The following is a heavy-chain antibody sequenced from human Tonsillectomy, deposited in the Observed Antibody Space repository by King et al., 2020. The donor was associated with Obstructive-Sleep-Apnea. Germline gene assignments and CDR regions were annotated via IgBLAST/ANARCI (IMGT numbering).Heavy chain of an antibody. D-gene: IGHD2-2*01. CDR3: ARDQAIVVVPVAFYNYYGMDV. Sequence: HVQLVQSGAEVKKPGSSVKGSCRASGGTFSSYAISWGRQSPGHGLEWMGGIIPIFGTANYAQTFQGRVTITADESTSTAYMKLSSLRSEDTAVYYCARDQAIVVVPVAFYNYYGMDVWGQGTTVTVSS. CDR2: IIPIFGTA. V-gene: IGHV1-69*12. CDR1: GGTFSSYA. J-gene: IGHJ6*02.